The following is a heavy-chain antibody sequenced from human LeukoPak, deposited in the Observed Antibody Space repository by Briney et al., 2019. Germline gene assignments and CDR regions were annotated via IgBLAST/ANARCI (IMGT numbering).Heavy chain of an antibody. V-gene: IGHV3-21*01. D-gene: IGHD3-22*01. Sequence: GGSLRLSCAASGFTFSDSTMNWVRQASGKGLEWVASINSGSSTMHYADSVKGRLTISRDNAKNSLYLQLNSLRAEDTAVYYCVRGDSRDYWGQGTLITVSS. J-gene: IGHJ4*02. CDR1: GFTFSDST. CDR3: VRGDSRDY. CDR2: INSGSSTM.